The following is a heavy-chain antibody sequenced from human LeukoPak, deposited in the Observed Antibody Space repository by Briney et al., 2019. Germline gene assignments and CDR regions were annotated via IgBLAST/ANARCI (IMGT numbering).Heavy chain of an antibody. CDR3: AREGGLNWGWDGAFDI. D-gene: IGHD7-27*01. Sequence: CTXXXGSXSSXXWSXIXQXPXXGLXXXXXIYYSGSTNYNPSLKSRVTISVDTSKNQFSLKLSSVTAADTAVYYCAREGGLNWGWDGAFDIWGQGTMVTVSS. CDR2: IYYSGST. V-gene: IGHV4-59*01. CDR1: XGSXSSXX. J-gene: IGHJ3*02.